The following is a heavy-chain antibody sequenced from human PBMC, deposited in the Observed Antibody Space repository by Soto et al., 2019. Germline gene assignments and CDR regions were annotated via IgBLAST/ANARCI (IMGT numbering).Heavy chain of an antibody. CDR2: ISGSGGST. CDR3: AKPRRAATDAFDS. D-gene: IGHD2-15*01. J-gene: IGHJ3*02. CDR1: GVPFISYA. V-gene: IGHV3-23*01. Sequence: VGFLTLFSAASGVPFISYAMILVRPTQGKGLEWVSAISGSGGSTYYADSVKGRFTISRDNSKNTLYLQMNSLRAEDTAVYYCAKPRRAATDAFDSWGQGTMVTGSS.